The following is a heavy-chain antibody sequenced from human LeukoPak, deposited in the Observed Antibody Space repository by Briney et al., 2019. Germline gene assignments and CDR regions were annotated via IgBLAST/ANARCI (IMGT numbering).Heavy chain of an antibody. D-gene: IGHD6-19*01. V-gene: IGHV3-23*01. CDR1: GFTFSSNA. CDR3: AGAYSSGWNYFDC. Sequence: PGGSLRLSCAAAGFTFSSNAMSWVRQAPGKGLEWVSAMSGSGGDTYYADSVKGRFTISRDNSMNTVYLQMNSLRAEDTAVYYCAGAYSSGWNYFDCWGQGTLVTVSS. CDR2: MSGSGGDT. J-gene: IGHJ4*02.